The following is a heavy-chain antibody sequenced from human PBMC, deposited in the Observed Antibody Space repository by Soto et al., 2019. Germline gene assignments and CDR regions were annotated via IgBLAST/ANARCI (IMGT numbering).Heavy chain of an antibody. V-gene: IGHV3-23*01. J-gene: IGHJ6*02. Sequence: GGSLRLSCAASGFTFSSYAMSWVRQAPGKGLEWVSAISGSGGSTYYADSVKGRFTISRDNSKNTLYLQMNSLRAEDTAVYYCAKDSELPGYYGMDVWGQGTTVTVSS. CDR3: AKDSELPGYYGMDV. CDR1: GFTFSSYA. D-gene: IGHD1-26*01. CDR2: ISGSGGST.